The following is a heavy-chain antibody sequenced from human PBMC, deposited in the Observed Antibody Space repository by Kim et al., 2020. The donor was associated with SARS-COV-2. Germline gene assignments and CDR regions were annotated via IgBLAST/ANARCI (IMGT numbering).Heavy chain of an antibody. V-gene: IGHV4-59*13. CDR2: IYYSGST. CDR3: AKGPSYGYYYYYGMDV. J-gene: IGHJ6*02. D-gene: IGHD1-26*01. CDR1: GGSISSYY. Sequence: SETLSLTCTVSGGSISSYYWSWIRQPPGKGLEWIGYIYYSGSTNYNPSLKSRVTISVDTSKNQFSLKLSSVTAADTAVYYCAKGPSYGYYYYYGMDVWGQGTTVTVSS.